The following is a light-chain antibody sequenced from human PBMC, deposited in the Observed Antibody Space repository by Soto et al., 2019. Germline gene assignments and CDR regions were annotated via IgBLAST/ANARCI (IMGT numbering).Light chain of an antibody. V-gene: IGKV1-5*01. CDR1: QSISSW. CDR3: QQYTSYYT. CDR2: DAS. Sequence: DIQMTQSPSTLSASVGDRVTITCRASQSISSWLAWYQQKPGKAPKVLIYDASSLESGVPSRFSGSGSGTESTLTISSLQPEDFATYYCQQYTSYYTFGQGTKLEIK. J-gene: IGKJ2*01.